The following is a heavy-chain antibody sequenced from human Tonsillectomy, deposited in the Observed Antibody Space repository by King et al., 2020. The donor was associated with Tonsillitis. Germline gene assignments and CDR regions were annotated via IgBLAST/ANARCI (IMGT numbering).Heavy chain of an antibody. J-gene: IGHJ4*02. D-gene: IGHD1-26*01. Sequence: VQLVESGGGLVQPGGSLRLFCAASGFTFSSYAMSWVRQAPGKGLEWVSAISGSGGSTYYADSVRGRFTISRDNSNNTLFLQMNSLRADDTAVYYCAKSGSYYSWGQGTLVTVSS. V-gene: IGHV3-23*04. CDR3: AKSGSYYS. CDR1: GFTFSSYA. CDR2: ISGSGGST.